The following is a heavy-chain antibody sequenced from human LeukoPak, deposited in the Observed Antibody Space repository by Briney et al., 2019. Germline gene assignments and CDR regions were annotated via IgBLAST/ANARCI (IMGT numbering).Heavy chain of an antibody. J-gene: IGHJ6*02. CDR1: GGSISSGGYS. V-gene: IGHV4-31*03. Sequence: SQTLSLTCTVSGGSISSGGYSWSWIRQHPGKGLEWIGYIYYSGSTYYNPSLKSRVTISVDTSKNQFSLKLGSVTAADTAVYYCARGVAVAGTEYYYYYGMDVWGQGTTVTVSS. D-gene: IGHD6-19*01. CDR3: ARGVAVAGTEYYYYYGMDV. CDR2: IYYSGST.